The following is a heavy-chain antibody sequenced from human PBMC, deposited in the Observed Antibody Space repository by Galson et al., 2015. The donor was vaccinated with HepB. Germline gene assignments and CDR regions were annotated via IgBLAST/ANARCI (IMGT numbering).Heavy chain of an antibody. D-gene: IGHD1-26*01. CDR1: GFTFSSYW. V-gene: IGHV3-7*01. CDR2: IKQDGSEK. CDR3: ARDFGSSGIPQYVFDY. Sequence: SLRLSCAASGFTFSSYWMSWVRHAPGKGLEWVANIKQDGSEKYYVDSVKGRFTISRDNAKNSLYLQMNSLRAEDTAVYYCARDFGSSGIPQYVFDYWGQGTLVTVSS. J-gene: IGHJ4*02.